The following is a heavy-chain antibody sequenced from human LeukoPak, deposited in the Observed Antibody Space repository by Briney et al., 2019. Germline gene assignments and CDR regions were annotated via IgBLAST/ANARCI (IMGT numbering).Heavy chain of an antibody. CDR2: ISDIGSI. Sequence: SETLSLTCTVSGGSISSYYWSWIRQPPGKGLEWIAYISDIGSINYNPSLKSRVTISVDTSKNQFSLKLSSVTAADTAVYYCASTTPGYCSGGSCYSSAFDIWGQGTMVTVSS. D-gene: IGHD2-15*01. J-gene: IGHJ3*02. CDR1: GGSISSYY. V-gene: IGHV4-59*08. CDR3: ASTTPGYCSGGSCYSSAFDI.